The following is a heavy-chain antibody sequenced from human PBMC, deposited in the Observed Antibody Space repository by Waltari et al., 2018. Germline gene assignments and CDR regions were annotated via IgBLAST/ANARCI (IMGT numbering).Heavy chain of an antibody. CDR2: FYDSGST. CDR1: GGSISRSRCD. D-gene: IGHD5-12*01. J-gene: IGHJ5*02. V-gene: IGHV4-39*01. CDR3: ARHWKKSGYRFDP. Sequence: LQLQESGPGLAKPSETLSLTGTVSGGSISRSRCDWGWIRQSPGKGLVWTGGFYDSGSTYYNPTLKSRFTISGDTSKNQFSRKLSSVTAADTAVYYCARHWKKSGYRFDPWGQGTLVTVSS.